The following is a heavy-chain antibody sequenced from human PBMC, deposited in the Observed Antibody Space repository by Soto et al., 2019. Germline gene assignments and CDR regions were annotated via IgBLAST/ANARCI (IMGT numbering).Heavy chain of an antibody. J-gene: IGHJ5*02. D-gene: IGHD2-15*01. CDR2: IIPIFGTA. CDR1: GGTFSSYA. CDR3: ARDLTRIYGLDP. Sequence: RASVKVSCKASGGTFSSYAISWVRQAPGQGLEWMGGIIPIFGTANYAQKFQGRVTITADKSTSTAYMELSSLRSEDTAVYYCARDLTRIYGLDPWGQGTLVTVSS. V-gene: IGHV1-69*06.